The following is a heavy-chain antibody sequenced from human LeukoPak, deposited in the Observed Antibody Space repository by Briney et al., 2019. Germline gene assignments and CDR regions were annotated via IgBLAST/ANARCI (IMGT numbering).Heavy chain of an antibody. CDR2: IIPILGIA. D-gene: IGHD6-19*01. CDR3: ARDSSRPRIAVAGVGDY. CDR1: GGTFSSYA. V-gene: IGHV1-69*04. J-gene: IGHJ4*02. Sequence: ASVKVSCKASGGTFSSYAISWVRQAPGQGLEWMGRIIPILGIANYAQKFQGRVTITADKSTSTAYMELSSLRSEDTAVYYCARDSSRPRIAVAGVGDYWGQGTLVTLSS.